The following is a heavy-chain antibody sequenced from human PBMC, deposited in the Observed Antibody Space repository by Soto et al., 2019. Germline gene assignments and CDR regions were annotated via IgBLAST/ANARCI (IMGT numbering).Heavy chain of an antibody. D-gene: IGHD3-10*02. Sequence: EVQLVESGGGLVQPGGSLRLSCAASGLIFSDYHMDWVRQAPGKGLEWVGRIRRTANSYTTEYAASVKGRFTISRDDSKNSLYLQMNSLKRDDTAVYYCAMLGGWSGGSSGMDGWGQGTTVNVSS. CDR1: GLIFSDYH. CDR3: AMLGGWSGGSSGMDG. CDR2: IRRTANSYTT. J-gene: IGHJ6*02. V-gene: IGHV3-72*01.